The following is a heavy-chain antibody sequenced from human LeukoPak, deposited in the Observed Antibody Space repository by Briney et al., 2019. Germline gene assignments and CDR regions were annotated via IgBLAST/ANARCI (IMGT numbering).Heavy chain of an antibody. D-gene: IGHD6-19*01. Sequence: PPETLSLTCTVSGGSISSYYWSWIRKPPGEGLEWIGSIYYSGSTYYNSSLKSRVTISGDTSKNQFSLKLSSVTAADTAVYYCARDEAFSSDWSWGQGTLVTVSS. CDR1: GGSISSYY. CDR3: ARDEAFSSDWS. CDR2: IYYSGST. V-gene: IGHV4-39*07. J-gene: IGHJ4*02.